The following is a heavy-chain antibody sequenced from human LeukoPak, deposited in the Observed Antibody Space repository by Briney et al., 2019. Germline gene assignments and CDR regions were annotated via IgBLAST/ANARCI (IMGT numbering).Heavy chain of an antibody. CDR2: INHSGST. Sequence: PSETLSLSCAVCGGSFSGYYWSWIRQPPGKGLEWIGEINHSGSTNYNPSLKSRVTISVDTSKNQFSLKLSSVTAADTAVYYCARVDWFNPWGQGTLVTVSS. J-gene: IGHJ5*02. CDR3: ARVDWFNP. V-gene: IGHV4-34*01. CDR1: GGSFSGYY.